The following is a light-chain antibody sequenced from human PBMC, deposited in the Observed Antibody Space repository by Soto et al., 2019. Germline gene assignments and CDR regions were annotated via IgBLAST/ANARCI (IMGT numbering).Light chain of an antibody. V-gene: IGLV2-14*03. Sequence: QSVLTQPASVSASPGQSITISCTGTSSDVGGSNFVSWYQQHPGKPPKLIIYDVATRPSGVSNRFSGSKSGSTASLIISRLQTEDEADYYCVSFTSPTTYVFGSGTKVTVL. CDR3: VSFTSPTTYV. CDR1: SSDVGGSNF. J-gene: IGLJ1*01. CDR2: DVA.